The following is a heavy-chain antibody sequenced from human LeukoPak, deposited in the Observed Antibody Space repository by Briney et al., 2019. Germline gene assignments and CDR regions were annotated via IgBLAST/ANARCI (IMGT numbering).Heavy chain of an antibody. J-gene: IGHJ4*02. CDR2: ISYDGSNK. Sequence: GGSLRLSCAASGFTFSSYAMHWVRQAPGKGLEWVAVISYDGSNKYYADSVKGRFTISRDNSKNTLYLQMNSLRGEDTAVYYCAKVSQWGNSRWYEGDWGQGTLVTVSS. CDR3: AKVSQWGNSRWYEGD. V-gene: IGHV3-30-3*01. CDR1: GFTFSSYA. D-gene: IGHD6-13*01.